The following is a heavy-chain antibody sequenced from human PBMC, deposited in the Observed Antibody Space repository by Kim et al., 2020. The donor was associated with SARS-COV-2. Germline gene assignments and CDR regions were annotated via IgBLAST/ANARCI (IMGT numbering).Heavy chain of an antibody. CDR2: IYYSGST. CDR3: ARDFRQYSSGWSSPFDP. J-gene: IGHJ5*02. CDR1: GGSISSGGYY. Sequence: SETLSLTCTVSGGSISSGGYYWSWIRQHPGKGLEWIGYIYYSGSTYYNPSLKSRVTISVDTSKNQFSLKLSSVTAADTAVYYCARDFRQYSSGWSSPFDPWGQETLVTVSS. D-gene: IGHD6-19*01. V-gene: IGHV4-31*03.